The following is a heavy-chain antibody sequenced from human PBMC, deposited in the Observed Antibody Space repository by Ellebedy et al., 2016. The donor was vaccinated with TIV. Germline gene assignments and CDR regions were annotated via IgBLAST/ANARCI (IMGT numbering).Heavy chain of an antibody. CDR2: ISNDGSST. CDR3: TPWGLGGY. V-gene: IGHV3-74*01. CDR1: GVTFSGYW. J-gene: IGHJ4*02. Sequence: PGGSLRLSCAAAGVTFSGYWMHWVRQAPGRGLVWVSRISNDGSSTSYADSVKGRFTISRDNAKNTLYLQMNSLRVEDTAAYYCTPWGLGGYWGQGTLVTVSS. D-gene: IGHD2-21*01.